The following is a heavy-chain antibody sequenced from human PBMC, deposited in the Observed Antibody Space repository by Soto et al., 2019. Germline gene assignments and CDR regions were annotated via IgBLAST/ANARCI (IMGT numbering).Heavy chain of an antibody. CDR1: GYTFTSYG. CDR2: ISAYNGNT. V-gene: IGHV1-18*01. Sequence: QVQLVQSGAEVKKPGASVKVSCKASGYTFTSYGISWVRQAPGQGLEWMGWISAYNGNTNYAQKLQGRVTMTTDTSTSTAYMELRSLRSDDTAVYYYARDTTVTTGYYYYGMDVWGQGTTVTVSS. D-gene: IGHD4-4*01. CDR3: ARDTTVTTGYYYYGMDV. J-gene: IGHJ6*02.